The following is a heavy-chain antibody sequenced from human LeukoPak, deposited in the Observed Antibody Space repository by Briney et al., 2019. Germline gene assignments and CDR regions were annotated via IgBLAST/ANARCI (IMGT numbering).Heavy chain of an antibody. Sequence: GGSLRLSCAASGFTFDDYAMHWVRQAPGKGLEWVPGISWNSGSIGYADSVKGRFTISRDNAKNSLYLQMNSLKTEDTAVYYCVRRRVGVAPASDMWGQGTTVTVSS. CDR3: VRRRVGVAPASDM. CDR1: GFTFDDYA. J-gene: IGHJ3*02. D-gene: IGHD1-26*01. V-gene: IGHV3-9*01. CDR2: ISWNSGSI.